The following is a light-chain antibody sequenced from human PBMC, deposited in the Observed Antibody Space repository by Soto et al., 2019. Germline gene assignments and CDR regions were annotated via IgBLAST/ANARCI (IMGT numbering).Light chain of an antibody. J-gene: IGKJ5*01. Sequence: IVLTNYPDTLSLSPGGIATLSCRSIQSVTTRLAWYQQKPGQPPRLLISGASVRASGVPVRISGSGSGTDLTLTISRLEPEDFELYYCQQYGGAPITFGLGTRMEIK. CDR1: QSVTTR. CDR3: QQYGGAPIT. V-gene: IGKV3-20*01. CDR2: GAS.